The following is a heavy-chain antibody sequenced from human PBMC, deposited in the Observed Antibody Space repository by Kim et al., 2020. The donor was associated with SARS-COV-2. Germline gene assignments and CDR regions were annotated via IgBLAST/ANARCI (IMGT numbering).Heavy chain of an antibody. CDR1: GFTFSSYS. V-gene: IGHV3-21*01. D-gene: IGHD2-21*01. Sequence: GGSLRLSCAASGFTFSSYSMNWVRQAPGKGLEWVSSISSSSSYIYYADSVKGRFTISRDNAKNSLYLQMNSLRAEDTAVYYCAREENCGGDCSDAFDIWGQGTMVTVSS. CDR3: AREENCGGDCSDAFDI. J-gene: IGHJ3*02. CDR2: ISSSSSYI.